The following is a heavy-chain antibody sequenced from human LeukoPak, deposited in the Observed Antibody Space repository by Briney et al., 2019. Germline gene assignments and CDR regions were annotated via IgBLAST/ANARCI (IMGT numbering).Heavy chain of an antibody. Sequence: GGSLRLSCAASGFTFSSYGMHCVCQAPGKGLEWVAVISYDGSNKYYADSVRGRFTISRDNSKNTLYLQMNSLRAEDTAVYYCATTLDRIVGATHFDYWGQGTLVTVSS. CDR1: GFTFSSYG. D-gene: IGHD1-26*01. V-gene: IGHV3-30*03. CDR2: ISYDGSNK. CDR3: ATTLDRIVGATHFDY. J-gene: IGHJ4*02.